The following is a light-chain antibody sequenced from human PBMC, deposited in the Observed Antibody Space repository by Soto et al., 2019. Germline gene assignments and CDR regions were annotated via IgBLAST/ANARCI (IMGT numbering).Light chain of an antibody. Sequence: ETVLTQSPGTLSLSPGERATLSCRASQTIRSNYLAWYRQTPGQAPRLLIYGASNRATGIADRFSGSGSGTDFTLIISRLEPEDFALDYCQQYCSSTLTFGQGTKVEIK. J-gene: IGKJ1*01. V-gene: IGKV3-20*01. CDR2: GAS. CDR3: QQYCSSTLT. CDR1: QTIRSNY.